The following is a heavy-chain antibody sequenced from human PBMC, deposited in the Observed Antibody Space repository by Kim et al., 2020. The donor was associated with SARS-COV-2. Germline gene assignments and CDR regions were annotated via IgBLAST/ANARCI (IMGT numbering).Heavy chain of an antibody. Sequence: SETLSLTCTVSGGSISSYYWSWIRQPAGKGLEWIWRIYTSGSTNYNPSLKSRATMSVATSKNQFSLKLSSVPAADKAVYSCARDSPPRGWELPSTPYGM. CDR1: GGSISSYY. D-gene: IGHD1-26*01. J-gene: IGHJ6*01. CDR3: ARDSPPRGWELPSTPYGM. V-gene: IGHV4-4*07. CDR2: IYTSGST.